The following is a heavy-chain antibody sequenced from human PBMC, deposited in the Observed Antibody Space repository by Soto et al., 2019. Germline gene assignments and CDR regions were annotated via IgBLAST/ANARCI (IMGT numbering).Heavy chain of an antibody. CDR3: ARRIFSHSYFDL. V-gene: IGHV4-59*08. CDR2: IYYSGST. D-gene: IGHD2-15*01. J-gene: IGHJ2*01. Sequence: SETLSLTCTVSGGSISSYYWSWIRQPPGKGLEWIGYIYYSGSTNYNPSLNSRVTMSVDTSKNLFSLRLSSVTAADTAVYFCARRIFSHSYFDLWGRGTLVPVSS. CDR1: GGSISSYY.